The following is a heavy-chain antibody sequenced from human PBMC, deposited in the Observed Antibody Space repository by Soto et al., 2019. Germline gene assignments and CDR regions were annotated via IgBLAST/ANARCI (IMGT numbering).Heavy chain of an antibody. D-gene: IGHD2-21*02. J-gene: IGHJ4*02. CDR1: GVSATIYT. V-gene: IGHV4-4*07. CDR2: VFSSVSA. Sequence: QLQLQESGPGPVKPSETLTLTCVDTGVSATIYTWSWVRQPAKKGLGCIGWVFSSVSATYSPSLTSRVRTSMDTPENRISLKLDSVTAADAGVYYCTRDGMTTGDTWGPGTLITVSS. CDR3: TRDGMTTGDT.